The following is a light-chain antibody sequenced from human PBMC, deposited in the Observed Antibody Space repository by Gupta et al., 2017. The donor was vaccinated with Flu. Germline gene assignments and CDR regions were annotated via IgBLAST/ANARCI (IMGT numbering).Light chain of an antibody. Sequence: DIQVTPSPSSLSASVGDRVTITCRASQSIGNYLNWYQQMPGRAPKLLIYAAFTLQSGVPSRFSGSGSGTDFTLTISSLQPEDFGTYWCQQSSLSPWTFGQGTTVEIK. CDR3: QQSSLSPWT. CDR2: AAF. CDR1: QSIGNY. V-gene: IGKV1-39*01. J-gene: IGKJ1*01.